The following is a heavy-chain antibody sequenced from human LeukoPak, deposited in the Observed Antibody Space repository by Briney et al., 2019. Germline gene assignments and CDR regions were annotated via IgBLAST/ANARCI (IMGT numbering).Heavy chain of an antibody. V-gene: IGHV4-39*01. CDR2: INYGRGT. CDR3: ARLWSTDCSGGTCPHQPNY. Sequence: SETLSLTCTVSGASISNSAYHWGWIRQPPGKGLEWIGSINYGRGTHYNPSLKSRVTISADKSRNQSSLKLSSVTAADTAVYYCARLWSTDCSGGTCPHQPNYWGQGTLVTVSS. D-gene: IGHD2-15*01. J-gene: IGHJ4*02. CDR1: GASISNSAYH.